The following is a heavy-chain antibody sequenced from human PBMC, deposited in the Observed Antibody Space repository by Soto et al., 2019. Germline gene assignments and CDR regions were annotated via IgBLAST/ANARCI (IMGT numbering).Heavy chain of an antibody. D-gene: IGHD3-22*01. Sequence: SVKVSCKASGGTFSCYAISWVRQAPGQGLEWMGGIIPIFGTANYAQKLQGRVTITADESTSTAYMELSSLRSEDTAVYYCGYLPDTYYYDSSGYQSVSSYWGQGTLVTVSS. CDR1: GGTFSCYA. J-gene: IGHJ4*02. CDR2: IIPIFGTA. V-gene: IGHV1-69*13. CDR3: GYLPDTYYYDSSGYQSVSSY.